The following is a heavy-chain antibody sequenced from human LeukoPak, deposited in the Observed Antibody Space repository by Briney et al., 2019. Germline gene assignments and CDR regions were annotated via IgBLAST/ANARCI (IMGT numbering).Heavy chain of an antibody. V-gene: IGHV3-53*01. D-gene: IGHD4-17*01. CDR2: IYSGGTT. J-gene: IGHJ6*02. CDR3: VYDPRTTEKSNYGMDV. CDR1: GGSVSSSY. Sequence: GGSLSLTCAASGGSVSSSYIYWVRQPPGKGLEWVSIIYSGGTTYYADSVQGRFTISRDNSKNTVYLQMNSLRVADTAVDYSVYDPRTTEKSNYGMDVWGQGTTVTVSS.